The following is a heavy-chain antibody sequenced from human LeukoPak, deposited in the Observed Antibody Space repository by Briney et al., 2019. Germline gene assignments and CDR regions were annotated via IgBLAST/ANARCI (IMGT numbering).Heavy chain of an antibody. D-gene: IGHD3-22*01. CDR1: GFTFSSYA. Sequence: GGSLRLSCAASGFTFSSYAMSWVRQAPGKGLEWVSAISGSGGSTYYADSVKGRFTISRDNSKNTLYLQMSSLRAEDTAVYYCAKGDYDSSGYYPHYFDYWGQGTLVTVSS. J-gene: IGHJ4*02. CDR2: ISGSGGST. CDR3: AKGDYDSSGYYPHYFDY. V-gene: IGHV3-23*01.